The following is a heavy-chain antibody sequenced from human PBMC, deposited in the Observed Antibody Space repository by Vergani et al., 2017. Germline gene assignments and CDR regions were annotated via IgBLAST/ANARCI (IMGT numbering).Heavy chain of an antibody. J-gene: IGHJ4*02. CDR3: ARDRHSSGWLG. D-gene: IGHD6-19*01. CDR1: GFTFSSYS. CDR2: ISSSSSYI. V-gene: IGHV3-21*01. Sequence: EVQLVESGGGLVKPGGSLRLSCAASGFTFSSYSMNWVRQAPGKGLEWVSSISSSSSYIYYADSVKGRFTISRDNAKNSLYLRMNSLRAEDMAVYYCARDRHSSGWLGWGQGTLVTVSS.